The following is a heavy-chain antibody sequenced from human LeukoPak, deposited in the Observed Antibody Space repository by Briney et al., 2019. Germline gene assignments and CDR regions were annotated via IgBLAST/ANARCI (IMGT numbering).Heavy chain of an antibody. CDR2: ISGSGGST. J-gene: IGHJ4*02. D-gene: IGHD2-21*02. V-gene: IGHV3-23*01. CDR3: AKAVTYCGGDCPFDY. Sequence: GGSLRLSCAASGFTISSYAMSWVRQAPGKGLEWVSAISGSGGSTYYADSVKGRFTISRDNSKNTLYLQMNSLRAEDTAVYYCAKAVTYCGGDCPFDYWGQGTLVTVSS. CDR1: GFTISSYA.